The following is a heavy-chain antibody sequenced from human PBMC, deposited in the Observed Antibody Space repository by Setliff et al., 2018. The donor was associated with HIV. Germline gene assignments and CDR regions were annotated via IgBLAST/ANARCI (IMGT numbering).Heavy chain of an antibody. V-gene: IGHV4-59*01. CDR2: IDNSGNT. CDR1: GVSISAYF. Sequence: PSETLSLTCAVSGVSISAYFWSWIRQSPEKGLEWIGYIDNSGNTNNSPSLKSRITISRDTSKNQFPLKLTSVTAADTAVYYCGRQAWDHQSSGYFVDYWGQGTLVTVSS. D-gene: IGHD6-19*01. J-gene: IGHJ4*02. CDR3: GRQAWDHQSSGYFVDY.